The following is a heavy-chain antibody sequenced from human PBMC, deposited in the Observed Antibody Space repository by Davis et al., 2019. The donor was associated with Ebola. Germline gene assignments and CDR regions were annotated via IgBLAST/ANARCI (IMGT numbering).Heavy chain of an antibody. V-gene: IGHV3-48*02. CDR3: ARGADVDTNFDY. CDR1: GFTFSSYS. J-gene: IGHJ4*02. CDR2: ISSSSSTI. D-gene: IGHD5-18*01. Sequence: GESLKISCAASGFTFSSYSMNWVRQAPGKGLEWVSSISSSSSTISYADSVRGRFTISRDNAKNSLYLQMNSLRDEDTALYYCARGADVDTNFDYWGQGTLVTVSS.